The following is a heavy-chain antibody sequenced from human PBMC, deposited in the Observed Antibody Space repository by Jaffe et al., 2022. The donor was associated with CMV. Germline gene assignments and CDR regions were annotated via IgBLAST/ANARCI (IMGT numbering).Heavy chain of an antibody. CDR1: GFIFSDFA. Sequence: EVQLAESGGGLVQPGGSLRLSCAASGFIFSDFAINWVRRAPGKGLEWISYISPTGTYINYADSVKGRFTISRDNVENSAYLQMDSLREEDTAVYHCTRDPSRGSSWSRYVDFWGQGILVTVSS. D-gene: IGHD6-13*01. V-gene: IGHV3-48*02. J-gene: IGHJ4*02. CDR3: TRDPSRGSSWSRYVDF. CDR2: ISPTGTYI.